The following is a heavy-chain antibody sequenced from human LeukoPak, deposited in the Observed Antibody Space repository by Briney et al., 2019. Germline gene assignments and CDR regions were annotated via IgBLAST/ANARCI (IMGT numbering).Heavy chain of an antibody. V-gene: IGHV4-61*02. CDR3: ARDLVGVVGGLPYWYFDH. Sequence: SETLSLTCTVSGGSISSPGSFWSWIRQPAGKGLEWIGRIYNTGRTNYNPSLKSRVVISVDRSKNHFSLNLSSVTAADTAIYYCARDLVGVVGGLPYWYFDHWGRGTLVSVSS. D-gene: IGHD2-15*01. J-gene: IGHJ2*01. CDR1: GGSISSPGSF. CDR2: IYNTGRT.